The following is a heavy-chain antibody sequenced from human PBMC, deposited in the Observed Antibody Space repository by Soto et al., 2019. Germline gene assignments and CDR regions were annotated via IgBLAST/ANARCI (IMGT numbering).Heavy chain of an antibody. V-gene: IGHV4-30-2*01. CDR2: IYHSGST. Sequence: SETLSLTCAGSGGSINSGAYSWSWIRQPPVKGLEWIGYIYHSGSTYYNPSLKSRVTISVDRSKNQFSLRLASVTAADTAVYYCARALNYDYVWGTYRYYFDYWGQGTLVTVSS. J-gene: IGHJ4*02. CDR3: ARALNYDYVWGTYRYYFDY. D-gene: IGHD3-16*02. CDR1: GGSINSGAYS.